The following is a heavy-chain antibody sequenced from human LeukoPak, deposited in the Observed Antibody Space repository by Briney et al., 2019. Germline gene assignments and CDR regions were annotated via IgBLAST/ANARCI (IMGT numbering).Heavy chain of an antibody. CDR1: GLTVSSNY. J-gene: IGHJ4*02. Sequence: GGSLRLSCAASGLTVSSNYMSWVRQAPGKGLEWVSVLYTGGDTYYVDSVKGRFTVSRHNSNNTLYLQMNSLRVEDTAVYYCARARSLSRGGSRAVDYWGLGTLVTVSS. D-gene: IGHD5-24*01. V-gene: IGHV3-53*04. CDR3: ARARSLSRGGSRAVDY. CDR2: LYTGGDT.